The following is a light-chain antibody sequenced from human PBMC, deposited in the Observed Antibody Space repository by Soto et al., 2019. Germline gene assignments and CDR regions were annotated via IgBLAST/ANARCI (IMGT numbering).Light chain of an antibody. CDR2: GAS. CDR1: QTVSRN. CDR3: QQYGSSLGVT. Sequence: EVVMTQSPATLSVSPGERATLSCRASQTVSRNLAWYQQRPGQAPRLLIYGASTRATGIPARFSGSGSGTDFTLTISRLEPEDFAVYYCQQYGSSLGVTFGGGTKVDIK. V-gene: IGKV3-20*01. J-gene: IGKJ4*01.